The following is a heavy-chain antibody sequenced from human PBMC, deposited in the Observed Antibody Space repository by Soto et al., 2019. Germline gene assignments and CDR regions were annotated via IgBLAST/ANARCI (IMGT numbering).Heavy chain of an antibody. V-gene: IGHV1-69*13. Sequence: SVKVSFKACGGTFSSYAISWLRQAPGQGLEWMGGIIPIFGTANYAQKFQGRVTITADESTSTAYMELSSLRSEDTAVYYCASAATYYYDSSGYYVDYWGQGTLVTVSS. CDR2: IIPIFGTA. D-gene: IGHD3-22*01. CDR1: GGTFSSYA. J-gene: IGHJ4*02. CDR3: ASAATYYYDSSGYYVDY.